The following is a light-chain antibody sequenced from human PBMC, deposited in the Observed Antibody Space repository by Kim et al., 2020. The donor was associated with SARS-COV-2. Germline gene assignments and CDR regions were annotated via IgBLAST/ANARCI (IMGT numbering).Light chain of an antibody. Sequence: LTQPPSASGTPGQRVTISCSGSSSNIGSNTVNWYQQLPGTAPKLLIYSNNQRPSGVPDRFSGSKSGTSASLAISGLQSEDEADYYCAAWDDSLNAWVFGGGTQLTVL. CDR1: SSNIGSNT. CDR3: AAWDDSLNAWV. J-gene: IGLJ3*02. V-gene: IGLV1-44*01. CDR2: SNN.